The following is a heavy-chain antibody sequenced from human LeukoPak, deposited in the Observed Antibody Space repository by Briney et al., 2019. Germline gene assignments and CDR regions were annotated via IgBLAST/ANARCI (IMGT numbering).Heavy chain of an antibody. V-gene: IGHV6-1*01. CDR3: ARWGLTYYYYGMDV. CDR2: TYYRSKWYN. D-gene: IGHD3-16*01. J-gene: IGHJ6*04. CDR1: GDSVSSNSAA. Sequence: SQTLSLTFAISGDSVSSNSAAWNWIRQSPSRGLEWLGRTYYRSKWYNDCAVSVKSRITINPDTSKNQFSLQLNSVTPEDTAVYYCARWGLTYYYYGMDVWGKGTTVTVSS.